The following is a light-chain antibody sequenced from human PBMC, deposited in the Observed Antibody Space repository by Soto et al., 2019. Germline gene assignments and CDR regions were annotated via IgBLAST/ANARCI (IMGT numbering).Light chain of an antibody. V-gene: IGKV1-33*01. CDR2: DAS. CDR1: QDIFNY. J-gene: IGKJ2*01. Sequence: DIQMTQSPSSLSASVGVRVTITCRASQDIFNYLNWYQQKPGKAPKLLIYDASNLETGVPSRFSGSGSGTDFTFTISSLQPEDIATYYCQQYDDLPLMFTFGQGTKLEIK. CDR3: QQYDDLPLMFT.